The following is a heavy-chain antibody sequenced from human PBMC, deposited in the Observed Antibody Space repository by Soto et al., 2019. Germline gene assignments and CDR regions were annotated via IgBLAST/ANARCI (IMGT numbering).Heavy chain of an antibody. J-gene: IGHJ4*02. Sequence: ESGGGLVQTGGSLRLSCAASGFTFSAYWMSWVRQAPGKGLEWVANIKQAGSEKYYVDSVNGRFIISRDDAKNSLFLQVNSLRVEDTAVYYCAREKRANGYFEYWGQGTLVTVSS. CDR2: IKQAGSEK. CDR1: GFTFSAYW. CDR3: AREKRANGYFEY. V-gene: IGHV3-7*01. D-gene: IGHD6-25*01.